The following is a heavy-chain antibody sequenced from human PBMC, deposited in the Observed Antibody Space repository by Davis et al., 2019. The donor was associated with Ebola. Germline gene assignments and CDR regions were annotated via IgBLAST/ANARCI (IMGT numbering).Heavy chain of an antibody. CDR2: ISSLSGDI. CDR1: GFSFSSYS. CDR3: AKSIVGATSS. D-gene: IGHD1-26*01. V-gene: IGHV3-21*05. J-gene: IGHJ4*02. Sequence: GGSLRLSCAASGFSFSSYSFNWVRQGPGKGLEWVSYISSLSGDIYYADSVKGRFTISRDNSKNTLYLQMNSLRAEDTAVYYCAKSIVGATSSWGRGTLVTVSS.